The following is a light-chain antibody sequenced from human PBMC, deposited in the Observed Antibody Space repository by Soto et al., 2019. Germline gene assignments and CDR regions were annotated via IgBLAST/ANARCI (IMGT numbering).Light chain of an antibody. J-gene: IGKJ1*01. CDR1: QGISSY. Sequence: AIRMTQSPSSFSASTGYRFTITCRASQGISSYLAWYQQKPGKAPKLLIYAASTLQSGVPSRFSGSGSGTDFTLTISCLQSEDFATYYCQQYYSYPWAFDQGTKVDIK. CDR2: AAS. V-gene: IGKV1-8*01. CDR3: QQYYSYPWA.